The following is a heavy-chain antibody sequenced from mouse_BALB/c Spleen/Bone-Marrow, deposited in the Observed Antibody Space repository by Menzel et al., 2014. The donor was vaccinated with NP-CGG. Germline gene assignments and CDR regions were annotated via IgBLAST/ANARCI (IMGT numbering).Heavy chain of an antibody. V-gene: IGHV5-9*02. J-gene: IGHJ2*01. Sequence: EVMLVESGGGLVKPGGSLKLSCAASGFAFSSYDMSWVRQTPEKRLEWVATIRSGGTDTYYSDSVKGRITISRDNARNTLYLQMSSLRSEDTALYYCARRRGYDYAFDYWGQGTTLTVPS. CDR3: ARRRGYDYAFDY. CDR2: IRSGGTDT. D-gene: IGHD2-4*01. CDR1: GFAFSSYD.